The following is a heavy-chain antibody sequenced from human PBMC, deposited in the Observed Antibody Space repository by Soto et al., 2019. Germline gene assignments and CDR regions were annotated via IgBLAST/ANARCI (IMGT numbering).Heavy chain of an antibody. CDR3: ARVFSPARQRGAGGY. D-gene: IGHD1-1*01. V-gene: IGHV1-2*02. CDR1: GDTFTGYE. CDR2: INPHSGGT. Sequence: GASVEVCCKACGDTFTGYEMHWVRQAPGQGLEWMGWINPHSGGTNYAQKFQGRVTMTRDTSISKAYMELSRLRSEDTEVYYCARVFSPARQRGAGGYWGQGTLVTVSS. J-gene: IGHJ4*02.